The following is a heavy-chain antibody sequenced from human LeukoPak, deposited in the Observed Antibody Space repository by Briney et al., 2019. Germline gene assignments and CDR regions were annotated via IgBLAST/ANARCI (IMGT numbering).Heavy chain of an antibody. Sequence: GASVKVSCKASGYTFTGYYMHWVRQAPGQVLEWMGRIHPNRGGTNYAQKFKGRVTKTRDTSISTAYMELSRLRSDDTAVYYCASLSGIAAAASFDYWGQGTLVTVSS. V-gene: IGHV1-2*06. J-gene: IGHJ4*02. CDR2: IHPNRGGT. CDR1: GYTFTGYY. CDR3: ASLSGIAAAASFDY. D-gene: IGHD6-13*01.